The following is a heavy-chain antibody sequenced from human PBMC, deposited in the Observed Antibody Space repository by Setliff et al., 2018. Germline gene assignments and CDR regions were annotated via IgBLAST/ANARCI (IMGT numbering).Heavy chain of an antibody. D-gene: IGHD3-22*01. CDR1: GYTFTGYY. CDR2: INPNNGDT. J-gene: IGHJ4*02. Sequence: ASVKVSCKASGYTFTGYYFHWVRQAPGQGLEWMGWINPNNGDTKSAQKFQGRLTMTRDTSISTAYMELSSLRTEDAAVYYCARGYYDSYARYYVVGDYWGQGTPVTVSS. CDR3: ARGYYDSYARYYVVGDY. V-gene: IGHV1-2*02.